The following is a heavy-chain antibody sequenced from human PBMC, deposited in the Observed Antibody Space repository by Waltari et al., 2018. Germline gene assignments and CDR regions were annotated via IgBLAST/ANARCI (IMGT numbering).Heavy chain of an antibody. CDR1: GYTFNDYY. Sequence: EVQLIQSGAEVKKPGASVKISCKASGYTFNDYYMHRVQQAPGKGLEWMGRVDPEDGKTKYAEKFQGRVTMTADTSTDTAYMELSSLRSEDTAVYYCARTTTLKSLDYWGQGTLVTVSS. J-gene: IGHJ4*02. V-gene: IGHV1-69-2*01. CDR3: ARTTTLKSLDY. CDR2: VDPEDGKT. D-gene: IGHD4-17*01.